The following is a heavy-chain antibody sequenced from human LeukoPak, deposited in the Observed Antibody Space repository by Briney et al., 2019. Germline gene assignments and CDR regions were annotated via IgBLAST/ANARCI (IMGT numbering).Heavy chain of an antibody. CDR1: GYTFTGYY. J-gene: IGHJ6*02. V-gene: IGHV1-2*04. CDR2: INPNSGGT. D-gene: IGHD3-22*01. Sequence: ASVKVSCKASGYTFTGYYMHWVRQAPGQGLEWMGWINPNSGGTNYAQKFQGWVTMTRDTSISTAYMELSRLRSDDTAVYYCARELGDSSGYYQRGYYYYGMDVWGQGTTVTVSS. CDR3: ARELGDSSGYYQRGYYYYGMDV.